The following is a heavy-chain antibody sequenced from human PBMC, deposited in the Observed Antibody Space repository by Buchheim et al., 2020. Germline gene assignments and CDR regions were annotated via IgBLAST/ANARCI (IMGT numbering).Heavy chain of an antibody. CDR3: AKDRSGIAVAGTPGH. Sequence: EVQLVESGGALVQPGGSLRLSCAASGFTFSDSWMDWVRQAPGKGLEWVSAISGTGGTTYYAASVKGRFTISRDNSKNTLYLQMNSLKAEDTAVYYCAKDRSGIAVAGTPGHWGKGTL. CDR1: GFTFSDSW. V-gene: IGHV3-23*04. CDR2: ISGTGGTT. J-gene: IGHJ4*02. D-gene: IGHD6-19*01.